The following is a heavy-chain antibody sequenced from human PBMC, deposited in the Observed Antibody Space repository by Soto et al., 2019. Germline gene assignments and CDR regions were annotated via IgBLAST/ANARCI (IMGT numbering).Heavy chain of an antibody. D-gene: IGHD6-19*01. Sequence: QVHLVESGGGVVQAGRSVRLSCAASGFTFSTYGMHWVRQAPGKGLEWVALIWNHGREDSYADSVKGRFTISRDNSKNTLWLQMNSLRADDTAVYYCVRGPWLVGDVTSFDYWGQGSLVTVSS. CDR3: VRGPWLVGDVTSFDY. CDR2: IWNHGRED. V-gene: IGHV3-33*01. CDR1: GFTFSTYG. J-gene: IGHJ4*02.